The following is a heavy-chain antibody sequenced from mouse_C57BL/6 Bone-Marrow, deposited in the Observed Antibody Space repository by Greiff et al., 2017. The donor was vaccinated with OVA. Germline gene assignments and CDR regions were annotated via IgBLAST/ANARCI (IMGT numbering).Heavy chain of an antibody. CDR3: ARPLPGSSYDYAMDY. D-gene: IGHD1-1*01. CDR1: GYTFTDYN. V-gene: IGHV1-18*01. J-gene: IGHJ4*01. Sequence: VQLQQSGPELVKPGASVKIPCKASGYTFTDYNMDWVKQSHGKSLEWIGDINPNNGGTIYNQKFKGKATLTVAKSSSTAYIELRSLTSEDTAFYYWARPLPGSSYDYAMDYWGQGTSVTVSS. CDR2: INPNNGGT.